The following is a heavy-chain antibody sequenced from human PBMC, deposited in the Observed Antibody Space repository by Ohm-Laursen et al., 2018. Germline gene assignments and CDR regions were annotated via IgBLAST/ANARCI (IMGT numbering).Heavy chain of an antibody. CDR1: GGSISNYY. CDR2: IYYSGST. D-gene: IGHD3-22*01. V-gene: IGHV4-59*08. J-gene: IGHJ2*01. CDR3: ARRGYYYDSSGYYYWYLDL. Sequence: GTLSLTCTVSGGSISNYYWSWIRQPPGKGLEWIGYIYYSGSTNYNPSLKSRVTISVDTSKNQFSLKLSSVTAADTAVYYCARRGYYYDSSGYYYWYLDLWGRGTLVTVSS.